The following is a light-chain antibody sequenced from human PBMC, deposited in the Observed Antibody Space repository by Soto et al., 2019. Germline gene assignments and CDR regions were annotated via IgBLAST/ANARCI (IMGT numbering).Light chain of an antibody. CDR1: SSDIGAYNS. V-gene: IGLV2-14*03. CDR3: ASYTSARIRV. J-gene: IGLJ2*01. Sequence: QSAPTQPASVSASPGQSITISCTGTSSDIGAYNSVSWYQQHPGKAPQLMIYDVSYRPSGISSRFSGSKSGNTASLAISGLQADDDADYYCASYTSARIRVFGGGTKLTVL. CDR2: DVS.